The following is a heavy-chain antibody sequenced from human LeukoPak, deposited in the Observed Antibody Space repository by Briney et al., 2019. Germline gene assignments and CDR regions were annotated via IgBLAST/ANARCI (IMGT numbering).Heavy chain of an antibody. J-gene: IGHJ2*01. CDR3: AGGSLGCFHL. Sequence: PSETLSLTCTVSGGSISSYYWSWIRQPPGKGLEWIGYIYYSGSTNYNPSLKSRVTISVDTSKNQFSLKLSSVTAADTAVYYCAGGSLGCFHLWGRGTLVTVSS. D-gene: IGHD3-16*01. V-gene: IGHV4-59*01. CDR1: GGSISSYY. CDR2: IYYSGST.